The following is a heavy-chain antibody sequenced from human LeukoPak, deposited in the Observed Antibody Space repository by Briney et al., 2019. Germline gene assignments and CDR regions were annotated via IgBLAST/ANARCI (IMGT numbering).Heavy chain of an antibody. D-gene: IGHD3-10*01. Sequence: SETLSLTCTVSGGSISSYYWSWIRQPAGKGLEWIGRIYTSGSTNYNPSLKSRVTMSVDTSKNQFSLKLSSVTAADTAVYYCARAITMVRGVTIDLGLDVWGQGTTVTVSS. V-gene: IGHV4-4*07. CDR1: GGSISSYY. CDR2: IYTSGST. CDR3: ARAITMVRGVTIDLGLDV. J-gene: IGHJ6*02.